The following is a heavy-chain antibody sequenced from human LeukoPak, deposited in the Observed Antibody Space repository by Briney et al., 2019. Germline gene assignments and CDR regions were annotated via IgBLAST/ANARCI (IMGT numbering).Heavy chain of an antibody. CDR1: GFTFSSYE. V-gene: IGHV3-48*03. D-gene: IGHD3-10*01. Sequence: GGSLRLSCAASGFTFSSYEMNWVRQAPGKGLEWVSYISSSGSTIYYADSVKGRFTISRDNAKDSLYLQMNSLRAEDTAVYYCARDSNGSGSYYNVGFDYWGQGTLVTVSS. CDR3: ARDSNGSGSYYNVGFDY. CDR2: ISSSGSTI. J-gene: IGHJ4*02.